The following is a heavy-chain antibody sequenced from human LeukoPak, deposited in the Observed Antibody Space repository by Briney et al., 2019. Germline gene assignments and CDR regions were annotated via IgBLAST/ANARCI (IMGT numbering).Heavy chain of an antibody. V-gene: IGHV3-23*03. Sequence: PGGSLRLSCAASGFTFSSFAMSWVRQAPGKGLEWVSIIYSGGSTYYADSVKGRFTISRDNSKNTLYLQLNSLRAEDTAVYYCAREQVQWGQGTLVTVSS. J-gene: IGHJ4*02. CDR1: GFTFSSFA. CDR3: AREQVQ. CDR2: IYSGGST. D-gene: IGHD1-1*01.